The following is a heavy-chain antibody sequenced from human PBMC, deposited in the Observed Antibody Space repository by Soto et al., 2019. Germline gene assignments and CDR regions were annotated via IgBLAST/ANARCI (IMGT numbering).Heavy chain of an antibody. D-gene: IGHD3-3*01. CDR1: GGSISNNNW. J-gene: IGHJ4*01. Sequence: QVQLQESGPGLVKPSGTLSLTCTVSGGSISNNNWWSWVRQTPEKGLEWIGQIYHSGNTNYNPSRKSGVSLSVDKSKNQCSLKMNSATAADTAVYYCARFLPGFVVENEAFEFWGHGTLVTVSS. V-gene: IGHV4-4*02. CDR3: ARFLPGFVVENEAFEF. CDR2: IYHSGNT.